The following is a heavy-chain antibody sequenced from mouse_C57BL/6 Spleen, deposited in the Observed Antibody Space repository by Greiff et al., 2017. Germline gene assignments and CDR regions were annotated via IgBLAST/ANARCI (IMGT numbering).Heavy chain of an antibody. CDR3: ASRPYDDGSSHWYFDV. V-gene: IGHV1-26*01. CDR1: GYTFTDYY. CDR2: INPNNGGT. D-gene: IGHD1-1*01. J-gene: IGHJ1*03. Sequence: EVQLQQSGPELVKPGASVKISCKASGYTFTDYYMNWVKQSHGKSLEWIGDINPNNGGTSYNQKFKGKATLTVDKSSSTAYMELRSLTSEDSAVYYCASRPYDDGSSHWYFDVWGTGTTVTVSS.